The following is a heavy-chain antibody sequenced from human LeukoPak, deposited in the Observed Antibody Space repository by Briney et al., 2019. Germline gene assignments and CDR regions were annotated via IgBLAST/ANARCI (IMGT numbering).Heavy chain of an antibody. V-gene: IGHV5-51*01. CDR1: GYSFTSYW. J-gene: IGHJ4*02. D-gene: IGHD3-22*01. Sequence: GESLKISCKGSGYSFTSYWIGCVRQVPGKGLEWMGIIYPGDSDTRYSPSFQGQVTISADKSISTAYLQWSSLKASDTAMYYCARHGDSSGYLTLPFDYWGQGTLVTVSS. CDR2: IYPGDSDT. CDR3: ARHGDSSGYLTLPFDY.